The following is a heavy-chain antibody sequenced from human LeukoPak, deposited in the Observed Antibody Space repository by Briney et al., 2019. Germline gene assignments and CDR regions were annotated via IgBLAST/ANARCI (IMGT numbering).Heavy chain of an antibody. V-gene: IGHV6-1*01. CDR3: ARGRSWPLDY. CDR2: TYCRSKWYN. D-gene: IGHD6-13*01. J-gene: IGHJ4*02. CDR1: GDSVSSDSAA. Sequence: SQTLSLTCAISGDSVSSDSAAWNWIRQSPSRGLEWLGRTYCRSKWYNDYAVSVKSRITFNADTSKNQFSLQLTSVTPEDTAVYYCARGRSWPLDYWGQGTLVTVSS.